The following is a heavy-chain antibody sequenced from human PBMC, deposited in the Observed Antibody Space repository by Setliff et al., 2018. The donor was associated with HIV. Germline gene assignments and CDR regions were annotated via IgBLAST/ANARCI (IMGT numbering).Heavy chain of an antibody. CDR1: GYTFTSYG. CDR2: ISASNGNT. J-gene: IGHJ4*02. CDR3: ARDGSLYSSGWYFDY. Sequence: GASVKVSCKASGYTFTSYGISWVRQAPGQGLEWMVWISASNGNTNYAQKIQGRVTMTTDTSTSAAYMELRSLRSDDTAVYYCARDGSLYSSGWYFDYWGQGTLVTVSS. D-gene: IGHD6-19*01. V-gene: IGHV1-18*01.